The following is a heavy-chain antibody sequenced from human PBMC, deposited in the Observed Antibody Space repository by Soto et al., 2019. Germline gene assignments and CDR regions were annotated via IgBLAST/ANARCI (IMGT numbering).Heavy chain of an antibody. CDR3: ARILFGRSVAGGYFYMDV. D-gene: IGHD6-19*01. J-gene: IGHJ6*03. V-gene: IGHV2-26*01. CDR2: IFSNDEK. Sequence: HVTLKESGPVLVKPTETLTLTCTVSGFSLSNGKVGVSWIRQPPGKALEWLAHIFSNDEKSYRTSLKSRLTISEDTSKSQVVLTMTNVDPVDTATYYCARILFGRSVAGGYFYMDVW. CDR1: GFSLSNGKVG.